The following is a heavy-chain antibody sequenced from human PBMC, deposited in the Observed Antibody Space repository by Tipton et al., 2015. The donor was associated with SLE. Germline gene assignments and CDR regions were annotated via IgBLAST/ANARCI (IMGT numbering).Heavy chain of an antibody. Sequence: TLSLTCAVYGGFFSGYYWSWIRQPPGKGLEWIGEINHSGSTNYNPSLKSRVTISVDTSKNQFSLKLSSVTAADTAVYYCARDRWEIRIWGQGTMVTVSS. V-gene: IGHV4-34*01. D-gene: IGHD1-26*01. J-gene: IGHJ3*02. CDR2: INHSGST. CDR3: ARDRWEIRI. CDR1: GGFFSGYY.